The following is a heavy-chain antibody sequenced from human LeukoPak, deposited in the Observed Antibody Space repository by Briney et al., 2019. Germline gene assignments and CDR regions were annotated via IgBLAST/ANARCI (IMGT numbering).Heavy chain of an antibody. Sequence: SETLSLTCTVSGGSIISSNFYWGWIRQPTGKGLEWLASIHYSGSTYYNPSLRSRVTIPVDTSKNQFSLKLSPVTAADTAVYYCARLLYDSSGYYYFDCWGQGTLVTVSS. CDR3: ARLLYDSSGYYYFDC. CDR1: GGSIISSNFY. V-gene: IGHV4-39*01. D-gene: IGHD3-22*01. J-gene: IGHJ4*02. CDR2: IHYSGST.